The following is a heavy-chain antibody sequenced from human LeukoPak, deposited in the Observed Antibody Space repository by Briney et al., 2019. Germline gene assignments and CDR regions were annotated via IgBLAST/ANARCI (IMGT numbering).Heavy chain of an antibody. Sequence: GGSLRLSCAASGFTFSSYSMNWVRQAPGKGLEWVSYISSSSYIYYADSVKGRFTISRDNAKNSLYLQMNSLRAEDTAVYYCARGRGGSGGSCYSFWGQGTLVTVSS. D-gene: IGHD2-15*01. V-gene: IGHV3-21*05. CDR3: ARGRGGSGGSCYSF. CDR1: GFTFSSYS. J-gene: IGHJ4*02. CDR2: ISSSSYI.